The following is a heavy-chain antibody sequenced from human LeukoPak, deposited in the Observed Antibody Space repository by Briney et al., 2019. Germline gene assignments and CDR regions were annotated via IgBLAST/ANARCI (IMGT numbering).Heavy chain of an antibody. V-gene: IGHV1-2*02. J-gene: IGHJ4*02. Sequence: ASVKVSCKASGYTFTGYYMHWVRQAPGQGLEWMGWINLNSGGTNYAQKFQGRVTMTRDTSISTAYMELRSLRSDDTAVYYCARDLKPYCSGGSCYSGYWGEGTLVTVSS. CDR2: INLNSGGT. CDR1: GYTFTGYY. CDR3: ARDLKPYCSGGSCYSGY. D-gene: IGHD2-15*01.